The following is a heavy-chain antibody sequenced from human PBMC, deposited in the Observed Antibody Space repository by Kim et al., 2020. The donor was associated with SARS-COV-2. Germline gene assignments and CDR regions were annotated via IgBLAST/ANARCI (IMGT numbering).Heavy chain of an antibody. CDR2: INPSGGKT. CDR1: GYIFTSYH. V-gene: IGHV1-46*04. CDR3: AREQTAGFCNY. Sequence: ASVKVSCKASGYIFTSYHMHWVRQAPGQGLEWMGIINPSGGKTYYAQKLQGRITVTTDTSANTVYMQLSSLTSEDTAMHYCAREQTAGFCNYWGQGTLVTVSS. J-gene: IGHJ4*02. D-gene: IGHD2-2*03.